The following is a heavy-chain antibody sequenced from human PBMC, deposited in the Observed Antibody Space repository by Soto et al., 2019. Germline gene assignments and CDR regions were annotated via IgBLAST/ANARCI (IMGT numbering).Heavy chain of an antibody. V-gene: IGHV4-39*01. CDR3: ARRTVNIRTFYSGLKTHCFDY. Sequence: SETLSLTCAVSGGSISSSSYYWGWIRQPPGKGLERIGSIYYSGSTYYTPSLQSRVAISVDTSKNRFSLKLNSVTAADTAVYYCARRTVNIRTFYSGLKTHCFDYWGQGTLVTVSS. CDR1: GGSISSSSYY. J-gene: IGHJ4*02. CDR2: IYYSGST. D-gene: IGHD6-19*01.